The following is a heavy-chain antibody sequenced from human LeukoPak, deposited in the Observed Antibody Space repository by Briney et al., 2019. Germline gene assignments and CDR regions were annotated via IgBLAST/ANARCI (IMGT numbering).Heavy chain of an antibody. V-gene: IGHV1-3*03. D-gene: IGHD2-15*01. CDR3: ARGYCSGGSCYSIDY. Sequence: ASVKVSCKASGYTFTSYAMHWVRQAPGQRLEWMGWINAGNGNTKYSQEFQGRVTITRETSASTAYMELSSLRSEDMAVYYCARGYCSGGSCYSIDYWGQGTLVTVSS. CDR1: GYTFTSYA. J-gene: IGHJ4*02. CDR2: INAGNGNT.